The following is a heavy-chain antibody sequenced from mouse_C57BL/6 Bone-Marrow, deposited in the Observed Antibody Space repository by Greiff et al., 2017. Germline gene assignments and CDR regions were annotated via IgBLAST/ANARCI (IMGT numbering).Heavy chain of an antibody. Sequence: EVQVVESEGGLVQPGSSMKLSCTASGFTFSDYYMAWVRQVPEKGLEWVANINYDGSSTYYLDSLKSRFIISRDNAKNILYLQMSSLKSEDTATYYCARDRWLRLDYWGQGTTLTVSS. J-gene: IGHJ2*01. V-gene: IGHV5-16*01. D-gene: IGHD2-2*01. CDR1: GFTFSDYY. CDR2: INYDGSST. CDR3: ARDRWLRLDY.